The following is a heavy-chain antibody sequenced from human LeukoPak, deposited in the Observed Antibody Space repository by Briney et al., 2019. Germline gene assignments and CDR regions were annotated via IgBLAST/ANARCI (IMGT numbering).Heavy chain of an antibody. D-gene: IGHD3-10*01. V-gene: IGHV3-15*01. CDR1: GFTFSNAW. CDR2: IKSKTGGGTT. CDR3: TTSYYYGSGSFYPNEYYYMDV. Sequence: GGSLRLSCAASGFTFSNAWMSWVRQAPGKGLEWVGRIKSKTGGGTTDYAAPVKGRFTISRDDSKNTLYLQMNSLKTEDTAVYYCTTSYYYGSGSFYPNEYYYMDVWGKGTTVTISS. J-gene: IGHJ6*03.